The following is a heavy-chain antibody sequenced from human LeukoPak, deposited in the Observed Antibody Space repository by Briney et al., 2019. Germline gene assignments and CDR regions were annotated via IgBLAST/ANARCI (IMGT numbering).Heavy chain of an antibody. CDR2: TYYSGST. CDR3: ARHDYGDYGAFDI. CDR1: GGSISSGDYY. D-gene: IGHD4-17*01. V-gene: IGHV4-30-4*01. Sequence: SQTLSLTCTVSGGSISSGDYYWSWIRQPPGKGLEWIGYTYYSGSTYDNPSLKSRVTISLDTSQNQFSLKVSSVTAADTAVYYCARHDYGDYGAFDIWGQGTMVTVSS. J-gene: IGHJ3*02.